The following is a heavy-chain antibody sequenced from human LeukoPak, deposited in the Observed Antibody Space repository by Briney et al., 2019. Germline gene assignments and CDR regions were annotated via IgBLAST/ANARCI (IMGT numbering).Heavy chain of an antibody. CDR1: GFTFSSHW. V-gene: IGHV4-34*01. D-gene: IGHD2-21*01. J-gene: IGHJ6*02. Sequence: GSLRLSCAASGFTFSSHWMTWVRQAPGKGLEWIGEINHSGNTNYNPSLKSRVTISVDTSKNQFSLKLSSVTAADTAVYYCARGGRSYGYYYYYGMDVWGQGTTVTVSS. CDR3: ARGGRSYGYYYYYGMDV. CDR2: INHSGNT.